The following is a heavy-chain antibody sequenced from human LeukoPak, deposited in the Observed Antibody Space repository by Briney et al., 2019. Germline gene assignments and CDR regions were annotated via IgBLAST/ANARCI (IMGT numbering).Heavy chain of an antibody. Sequence: GGSLRLSCAASGFTFSRYWMSWVRQAPGKGLEWVANIKQDGSEKYYVDSVKGRFTISRDNAKNSLYLQMNSLRAEDTAVYYCAREVLPWVLDYWGQGTLVTVSS. CDR1: GFTFSRYW. V-gene: IGHV3-7*01. D-gene: IGHD2-8*01. CDR2: IKQDGSEK. CDR3: AREVLPWVLDY. J-gene: IGHJ4*02.